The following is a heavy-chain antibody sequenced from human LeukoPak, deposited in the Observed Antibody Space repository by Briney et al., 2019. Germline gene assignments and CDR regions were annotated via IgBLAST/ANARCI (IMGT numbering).Heavy chain of an antibody. J-gene: IGHJ5*02. Sequence: GGSLRLSCAASGFTVNNNYMSWVRQAPGKGLEWVAVIYIGGGTYYAASVKGRLTISRDTSKNTLFLQMNSLRADDTAMYYCARGQGAWGQGTLVTVSS. CDR2: IYIGGGT. CDR3: ARGQGA. CDR1: GFTVNNNY. V-gene: IGHV3-53*01.